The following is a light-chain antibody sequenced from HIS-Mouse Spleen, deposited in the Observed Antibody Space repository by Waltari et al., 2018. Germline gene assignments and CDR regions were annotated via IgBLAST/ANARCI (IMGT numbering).Light chain of an antibody. CDR2: AAS. CDR3: QQLNSYPPT. J-gene: IGKJ1*01. CDR1: QGISSY. V-gene: IGKV1-9*01. Sequence: DIQLTQSPSFLSASVGDRVTITFRASQGISSYLAWYQQKPGKAPKLLIYAASTLQSGVPSRCSGSGSGTEFTLTISSLQPEDFATYYCQQLNSYPPTFGQGTKVEIK.